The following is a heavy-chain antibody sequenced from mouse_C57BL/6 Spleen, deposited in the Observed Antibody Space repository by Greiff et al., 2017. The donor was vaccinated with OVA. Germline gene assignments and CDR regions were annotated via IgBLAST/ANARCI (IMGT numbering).Heavy chain of an antibody. CDR3: VRRGSSGYGFFAY. Sequence: EVMLVESGGGLVQPKGSLKLSCAASGFSFNTYAMNWVRQAPGKGLEWVARIRSKSNNYATYYADSVKDRFTISRDDSESMLYLQMNNLKTEDTAMYYCVRRGSSGYGFFAYWGQGTLVTVSA. CDR2: IRSKSNNYAT. D-gene: IGHD3-2*02. CDR1: GFSFNTYA. V-gene: IGHV10-1*01. J-gene: IGHJ3*01.